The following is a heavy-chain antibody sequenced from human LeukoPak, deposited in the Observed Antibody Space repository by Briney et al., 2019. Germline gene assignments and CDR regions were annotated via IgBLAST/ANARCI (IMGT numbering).Heavy chain of an antibody. CDR3: TKEFCGSRAACAGGSYYDF. CDR1: GFTFSKDD. CDR2: IGVTGDT. D-gene: IGHD2-15*01. V-gene: IGHV3-13*01. Sequence: GGSLRLSCAASGFTFSKDDFHWVRQAPRKGLEWVAAIGVTGDTYYADSVKGRFTISREDAANSLYLQMRSLGAWDTALYYCTKEFCGSRAACAGGSYYDFCGRGALVTVSS. J-gene: IGHJ2*01.